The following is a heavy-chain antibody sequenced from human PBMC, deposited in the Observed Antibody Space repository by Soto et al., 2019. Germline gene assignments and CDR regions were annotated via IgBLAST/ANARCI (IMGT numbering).Heavy chain of an antibody. J-gene: IGHJ6*01. CDR1: GFTFSSYW. CDR2: INSDGSST. Sequence: GGSLRLSCAASGFTFSSYWMHWVRQAPGKGLVWVSRINSDGSSTSYADSVKGRFTISRDNAKNTLYLQMNSLRVEDTSVYYCHAGSYGMDVWGQWTTVTVSS. CDR3: HAGSYGMDV. V-gene: IGHV3-74*01.